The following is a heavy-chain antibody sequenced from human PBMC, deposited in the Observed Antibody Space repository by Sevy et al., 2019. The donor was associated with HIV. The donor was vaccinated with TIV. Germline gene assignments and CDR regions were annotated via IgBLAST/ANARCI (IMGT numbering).Heavy chain of an antibody. CDR1: GGSFSGYY. J-gene: IGHJ4*02. Sequence: SETLSLTCAVYGGSFSGYYWSWIRQPPGKGLEWIGEINHSGSTNYNPSLKSRVTISVDTSKNQFSLKLSSVTAADTAVYYCARGTFYCSVGSCYFAYFDYWGQGTLVTVSS. V-gene: IGHV4-34*01. CDR3: ARGTFYCSVGSCYFAYFDY. D-gene: IGHD2-15*01. CDR2: INHSGST.